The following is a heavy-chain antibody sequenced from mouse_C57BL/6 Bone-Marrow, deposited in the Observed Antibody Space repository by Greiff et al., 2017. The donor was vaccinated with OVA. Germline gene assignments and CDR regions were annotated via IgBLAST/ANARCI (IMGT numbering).Heavy chain of an antibody. D-gene: IGHD2-4*01. J-gene: IGHJ1*03. CDR2: IDPETGGP. Sequence: VQLQQSGAELVRPGASVTLSCKASGYTFTDYEMHWVKQTPVHGLEWIGAIDPETGGPAYNQKFKGKAILTADKSSSTAYMELRSLTSEDSAVYYCTRGDYDYDEGYWYFDVWGTGTTVTVSS. CDR1: GYTFTDYE. CDR3: TRGDYDYDEGYWYFDV. V-gene: IGHV1-15*01.